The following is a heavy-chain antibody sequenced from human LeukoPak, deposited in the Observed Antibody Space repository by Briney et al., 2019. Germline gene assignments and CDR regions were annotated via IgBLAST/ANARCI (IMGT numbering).Heavy chain of an antibody. Sequence: SETLSLTCTVSGASISSGIYYWTWIWQPAGKGLEWIGRIFTSGNTNYNPSLRGRVAISFDTSKNQFSLNLSSVTAADTAVYYCARDRPHISGSPHFDYWGQGTLVTVSS. CDR3: ARDRPHISGSPHFDY. V-gene: IGHV4-61*02. D-gene: IGHD6-19*01. CDR2: IFTSGNT. CDR1: GASISSGIYY. J-gene: IGHJ4*02.